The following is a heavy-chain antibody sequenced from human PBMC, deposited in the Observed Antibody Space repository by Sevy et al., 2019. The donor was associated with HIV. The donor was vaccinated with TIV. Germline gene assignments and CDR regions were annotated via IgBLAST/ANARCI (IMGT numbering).Heavy chain of an antibody. CDR3: ARDLTTADSDY. J-gene: IGHJ4*02. CDR1: GFTFSSYS. Sequence: GGSLRLSCAASGFTFSSYSMNWVRQAPGKGLEWVSYISSSSSTIYYADSVKGRFTISRDNAKNSLYLQMNSLRAEDTAVYYCARDLTTADSDYWGQGTLVTVSS. CDR2: ISSSSSTI. V-gene: IGHV3-48*01. D-gene: IGHD4-4*01.